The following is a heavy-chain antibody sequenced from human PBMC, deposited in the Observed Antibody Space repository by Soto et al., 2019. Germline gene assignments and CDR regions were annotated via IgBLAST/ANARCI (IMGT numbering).Heavy chain of an antibody. D-gene: IGHD6-13*01. CDR1: GGTFSSYG. V-gene: IGHV1-69*01. Sequence: QVLLVQSGAELKKPGSSVQVSCRASGGTFSSYGISWVRQAPGQGLEWMGGNIPLFGTTNYAHKFRGRVTVTADESTSTIYMELTSLRFEDTAIYYCARAHGSSWYNWFDPWGQGTLVTVSS. CDR2: NIPLFGTT. CDR3: ARAHGSSWYNWFDP. J-gene: IGHJ5*02.